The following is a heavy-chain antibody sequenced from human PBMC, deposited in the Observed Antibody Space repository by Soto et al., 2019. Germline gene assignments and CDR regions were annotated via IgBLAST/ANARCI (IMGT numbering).Heavy chain of an antibody. Sequence: SETLSLTCAVYGGSLSGYYWSWIRQPPGKGLEWIGEINHSGSTNYNPSLKSRVTISVDTSKNQFSLKLSSVTAADTAVYYCASRLTVVGGMDVWGQGTTVTVSS. CDR1: GGSLSGYY. V-gene: IGHV4-34*01. J-gene: IGHJ6*02. CDR3: ASRLTVVGGMDV. CDR2: INHSGST. D-gene: IGHD2-15*01.